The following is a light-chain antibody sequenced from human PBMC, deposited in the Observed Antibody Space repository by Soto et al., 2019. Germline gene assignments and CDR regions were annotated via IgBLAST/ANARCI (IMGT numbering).Light chain of an antibody. J-gene: IGKJ4*01. CDR1: QSVSSSY. V-gene: IGKV3-20*01. CDR2: GAS. Sequence: EIVLTQSPGTLSLSPGERATLSCRSSQSVSSSYLAWYQQKPGQAPRLLIYGASTRATGIPDRFTGSGSGTDFTLTISSLEPEDFVVFYCQQYGSSPFTFGGGTKVVI. CDR3: QQYGSSPFT.